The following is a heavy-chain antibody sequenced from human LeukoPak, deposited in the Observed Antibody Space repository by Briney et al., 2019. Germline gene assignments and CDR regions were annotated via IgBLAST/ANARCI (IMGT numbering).Heavy chain of an antibody. CDR1: GFIFSSYW. V-gene: IGHV3-7*03. CDR2: IKEDGSER. J-gene: IGHJ4*02. Sequence: GGSLRLSCAASGFIFSSYWMSWVRQAPGKGLEWVANIKEDGSERYYVDSVKGRFTISRSNAKNSLYLQMNSLRAEDTALYYCAKDNLRTYGSGSYRYWGQGTLVTVSS. CDR3: AKDNLRTYGSGSYRY. D-gene: IGHD3-10*01.